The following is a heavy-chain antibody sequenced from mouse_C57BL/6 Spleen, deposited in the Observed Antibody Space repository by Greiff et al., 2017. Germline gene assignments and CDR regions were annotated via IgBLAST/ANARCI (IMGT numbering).Heavy chain of an antibody. D-gene: IGHD2-1*01. CDR1: GFTFSDAW. CDR3: TKGNYEDYFDY. V-gene: IGHV6-6*01. J-gene: IGHJ2*01. CDR2: IRNKANNHAT. Sequence: EVKLMESGGGLVQPGGSMTLSCAASGFTFSDAWMDWVRQSPEKGLEWVAEIRNKANNHATYYAESVKGRFTISRDDSKSSVYLQMNSLRAEDTGIYYCTKGNYEDYFDYWGQGTTLTVSS.